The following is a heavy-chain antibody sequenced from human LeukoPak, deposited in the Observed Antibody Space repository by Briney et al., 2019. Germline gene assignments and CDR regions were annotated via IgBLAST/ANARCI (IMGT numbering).Heavy chain of an antibody. J-gene: IGHJ5*02. D-gene: IGHD2-15*01. Sequence: SETLSLTCIVSGYFISSDYCWGWIRQAPGKRLEWIVGVSHRGSPYYNPSLKSRVTMSADTPNNQFSLRLSSVTAADTAVYYCARDGGFYYTASPNSWFDPWGQGILVTVSS. CDR2: VSHRGSP. V-gene: IGHV4-38-2*02. CDR3: ARDGGFYYTASPNSWFDP. CDR1: GYFISSDYC.